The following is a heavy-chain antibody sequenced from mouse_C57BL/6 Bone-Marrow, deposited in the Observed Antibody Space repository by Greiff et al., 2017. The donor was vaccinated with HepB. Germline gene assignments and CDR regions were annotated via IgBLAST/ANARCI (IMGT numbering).Heavy chain of an antibody. CDR1: GYTFTSYW. J-gene: IGHJ4*01. V-gene: IGHV1-64*01. D-gene: IGHD1-1*01. CDR2: IHPNSGST. CDR3: ASPPHYYGSSYYAMDY. Sequence: QVQLQQPGAELVKPGASVKLSCEASGYTFTSYWMHWVKQRPGQGLEWIGMIHPNSGSTNYNEKFKSKATLTVDKSSSTAYMQLSSLTSEDSAVYYCASPPHYYGSSYYAMDYWGQGTSVTVSS.